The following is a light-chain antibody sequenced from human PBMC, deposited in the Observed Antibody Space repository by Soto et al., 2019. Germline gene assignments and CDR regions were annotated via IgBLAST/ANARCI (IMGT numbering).Light chain of an antibody. J-gene: IGLJ1*01. CDR1: SSDVGGYNY. CDR2: AVT. CDR3: SSYTRRGTFV. V-gene: IGLV2-14*01. Sequence: QSALTQPVSVSGAPGQSITISCTGTSSDVGGYNYVSWYQQYPGKAPKLMIYAVTDRPSGVSTRFSGSKSGNTASLTISSRQTEDEADYYCSSYTRRGTFVFGTGTKLTVL.